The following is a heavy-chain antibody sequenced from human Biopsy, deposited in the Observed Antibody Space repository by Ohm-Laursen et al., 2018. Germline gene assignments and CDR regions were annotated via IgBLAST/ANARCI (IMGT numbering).Heavy chain of an antibody. CDR1: GVYISDYY. Sequence: SETLSLTCRVSGVYISDYYWSWIRQPPGRGLEWVGSIYYSGSTNYNPSLKSQVTISADTSKSQLSLHLTSVTAADTAVYYCASRGLVMASDYYFDDWGQGTLVTVSS. CDR3: ASRGLVMASDYYFDD. D-gene: IGHD3/OR15-3a*01. J-gene: IGHJ4*02. V-gene: IGHV4-59*08. CDR2: IYYSGST.